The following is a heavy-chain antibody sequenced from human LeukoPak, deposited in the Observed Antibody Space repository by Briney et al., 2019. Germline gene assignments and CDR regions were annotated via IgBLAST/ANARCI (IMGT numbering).Heavy chain of an antibody. CDR3: ARDPVRIVGATPFGWFDP. D-gene: IGHD1-26*01. CDR2: INSDGSST. J-gene: IGHJ5*02. CDR1: GFTFSSYW. Sequence: GGSLRLSCAASGFTFSSYWMHWVRQAPGKGLVWVSRINSDGSSTSYADSVKGRFTISRDNAKNTLYLQMNSLRAEDTAVYYCARDPVRIVGATPFGWFDPWGQGTLVTVSS. V-gene: IGHV3-74*01.